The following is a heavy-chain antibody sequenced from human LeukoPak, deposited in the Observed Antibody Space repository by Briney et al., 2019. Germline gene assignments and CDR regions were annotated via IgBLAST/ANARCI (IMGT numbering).Heavy chain of an antibody. V-gene: IGHV4-34*01. CDR1: GGSFSGYY. CDR2: INHSGST. D-gene: IGHD6-13*01. CDR3: ANTRAFRQRQRQLYPN. J-gene: IGHJ4*02. Sequence: SETLSLTCAIYGGSFSGYYWSWIRQPPGKGLEWFGEINHSGSTNYNPSLKSRVTISVDTSKNQFSLKLSSVTAADTAVYYCANTRAFRQRQRQLYPNWGQGTLVTVSS.